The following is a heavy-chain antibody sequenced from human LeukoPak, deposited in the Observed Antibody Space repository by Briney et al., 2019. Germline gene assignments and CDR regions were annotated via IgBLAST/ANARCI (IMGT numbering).Heavy chain of an antibody. D-gene: IGHD3-10*01. J-gene: IGHJ3*02. CDR3: ARFRGSHLARNAFDI. Sequence: ASVTASCKASGYTFTSYGISWVRQAPGQGLEWMGWISAYNGNTNYAQQPQGRVTMTTDTSTSTAYMELRSLRSDDTAVYYCARFRGSHLARNAFDIWGQGTMVTVSS. CDR1: GYTFTSYG. CDR2: ISAYNGNT. V-gene: IGHV1-18*01.